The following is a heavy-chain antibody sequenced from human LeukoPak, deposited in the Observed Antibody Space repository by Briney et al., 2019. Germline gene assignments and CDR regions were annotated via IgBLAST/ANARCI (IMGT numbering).Heavy chain of an antibody. CDR2: ISSSNTYT. D-gene: IGHD4-17*01. V-gene: IGHV3-11*03. CDR3: ASRNDYGSFEY. Sequence: GSLRLSCAASGFSFRDYYMSWIRQVPGKGLEWVSYISSSNTYTKYADSVKGRFTISRDNAKNSLYLQMNSLRAEDTAVYYCASRNDYGSFEYWGQGTLVTVSS. J-gene: IGHJ4*02. CDR1: GFSFRDYY.